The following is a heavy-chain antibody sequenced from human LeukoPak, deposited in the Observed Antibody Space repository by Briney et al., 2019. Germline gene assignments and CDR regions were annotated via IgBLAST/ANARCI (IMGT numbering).Heavy chain of an antibody. Sequence: GGSLRLSCVASEFTFSSHAMNWVRQAPGKGLEWVSSISGGGESTYYADSVKGRFTVSRDNSKNTLYLQINSLGGEDTAVYYCAKGKYSSGGVPDYWGQGTLVTVSS. CDR1: EFTFSSHA. D-gene: IGHD6-19*01. CDR2: ISGGGEST. J-gene: IGHJ4*02. CDR3: AKGKYSSGGVPDY. V-gene: IGHV3-23*01.